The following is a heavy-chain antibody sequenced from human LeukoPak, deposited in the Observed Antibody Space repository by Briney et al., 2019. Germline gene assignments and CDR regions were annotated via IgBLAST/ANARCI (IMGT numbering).Heavy chain of an antibody. J-gene: IGHJ1*01. CDR2: INWNGGST. V-gene: IGHV3-20*04. CDR1: GFTFDDYG. Sequence: PGGSLRLSCAASGFTFDDYGMSWVRQAPGKGLEWVSGINWNGGSTGYADSVKGRFTISRDNAKNSLYLQMNSLRAEDTALYYSSLEGSSWYRYFQHWGQGTLVTVSS. D-gene: IGHD6-13*01. CDR3: SLEGSSWYRYFQH.